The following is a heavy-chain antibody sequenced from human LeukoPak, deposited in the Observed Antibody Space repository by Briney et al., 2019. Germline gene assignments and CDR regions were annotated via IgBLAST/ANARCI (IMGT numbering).Heavy chain of an antibody. Sequence: GGSLRLSCAAAGFSVSSNYMSWVRQAPGKGLEWVSIIYSRGTTYYTDAVKGRFTISRDKSMNTLYLEMNSLRAEDTAVYYCARDHGAAAGGGPFDYWGQGTLVTVSP. D-gene: IGHD6-13*01. J-gene: IGHJ4*02. CDR1: GFSVSSNY. CDR3: ARDHGAAAGGGPFDY. V-gene: IGHV3-66*01. CDR2: IYSRGTT.